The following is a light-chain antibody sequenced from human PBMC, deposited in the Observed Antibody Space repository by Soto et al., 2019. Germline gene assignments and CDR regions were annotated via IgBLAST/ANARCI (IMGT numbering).Light chain of an antibody. CDR1: QSVSNN. CDR3: QQYNDWPPIT. CDR2: YAS. V-gene: IGKV3-15*01. Sequence: EIMMTQSPATLSVSPGERITLSCRASQSVSNNLAWYQQKPGQAPRLLIYYASTRATGIPPRFSGSGSGTEFTLTISSLQFEDFALYYCQQYNDWPPITFGQGTRLEIK. J-gene: IGKJ5*01.